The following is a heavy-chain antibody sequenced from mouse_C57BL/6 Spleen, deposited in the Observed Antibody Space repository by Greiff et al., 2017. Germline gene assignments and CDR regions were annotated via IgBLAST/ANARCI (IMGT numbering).Heavy chain of an antibody. V-gene: IGHV1-15*01. Sequence: QVQLQQSGAELVRPGASVTLSCKASGYTFTDYEMHWVKQTPVHGLEWIGAIDPETGGTAYNQKFKGKAILTADKSSSTAYMELRSLTSEDSAVYYCTRVFYGYDARYFDVWGTGTTVTVSS. CDR2: IDPETGGT. CDR1: GYTFTDYE. CDR3: TRVFYGYDARYFDV. D-gene: IGHD2-2*01. J-gene: IGHJ1*03.